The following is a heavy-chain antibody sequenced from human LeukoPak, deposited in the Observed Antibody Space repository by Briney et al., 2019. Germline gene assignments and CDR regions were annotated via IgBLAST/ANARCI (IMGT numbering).Heavy chain of an antibody. D-gene: IGHD3-10*02. CDR1: GFTFSSSW. CDR3: AELGITMIGGV. CDR2: IKCDGSEK. Sequence: GGSLRLSCAASGFTFSSSWMHWVCQAPEKGLEWVADIKCDGSEKYYVDSVKGRLTISRDNAKNSLFLQMNSLRAEDTAVYYCAELGITMIGGVWGKGTTVTISS. V-gene: IGHV3-52*01. J-gene: IGHJ6*04.